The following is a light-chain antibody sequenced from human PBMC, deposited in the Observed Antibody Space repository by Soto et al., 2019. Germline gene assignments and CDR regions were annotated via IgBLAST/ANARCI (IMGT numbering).Light chain of an antibody. Sequence: QSALTQPASVSGSPGQSITISCTGTSSDVGSYNLVSWYQQHPDKAPKLMIYEGSKRPSGVSNRFSGSKSGSTASLTISGLQAEDEDDYYCCSYAGSYSLVFGGGTKRTVL. CDR2: EGS. V-gene: IGLV2-23*01. CDR3: CSYAGSYSLV. J-gene: IGLJ2*01. CDR1: SSDVGSYNL.